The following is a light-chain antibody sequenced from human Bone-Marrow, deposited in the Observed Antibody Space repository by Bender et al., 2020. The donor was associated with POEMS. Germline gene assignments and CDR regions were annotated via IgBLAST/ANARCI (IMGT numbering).Light chain of an antibody. J-gene: IGLJ3*02. CDR2: GVT. CDR1: NTDIGDYNY. V-gene: IGLV2-14*03. Sequence: QSALTQPASVSGSPGQSITISCTGTNTDIGDYNYVAWYQQHPGKAPKLLIYGVTKRPSGVSHRFSGSKSGNTASLTISGLQAEDEADYYCSSYTFTSTLGMFGGGTKLTV. CDR3: SSYTFTSTLGM.